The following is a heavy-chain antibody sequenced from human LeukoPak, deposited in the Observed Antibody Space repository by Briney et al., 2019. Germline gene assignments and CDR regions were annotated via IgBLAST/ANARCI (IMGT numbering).Heavy chain of an antibody. Sequence: SETLSLTCAVSGGSISSSHWWSWVRQPPGRGLEWIGEIYHSGITNYNPSLKSRVTISVDKSKNQFSLKLNSVTAADTAVYYCARGSGYDSSGYYDAEYFQHWGQGTLVTVSS. CDR2: IYHSGIT. J-gene: IGHJ1*01. CDR1: GGSISSSHW. CDR3: ARGSGYDSSGYYDAEYFQH. D-gene: IGHD3-22*01. V-gene: IGHV4-4*02.